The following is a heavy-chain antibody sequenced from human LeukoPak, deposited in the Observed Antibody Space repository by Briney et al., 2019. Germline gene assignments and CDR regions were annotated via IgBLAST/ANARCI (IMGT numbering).Heavy chain of an antibody. Sequence: PGGSLRLSCAASGFTFSSYAMGWVRQAPGKVREWVAAISASGGSTYYADSVKGRVTISRDNSKNTLSLQMNRLRAEDTAVYYCAKFLDLLYDAFDIWGQGTMVTVSS. V-gene: IGHV3-23*01. CDR1: GFTFSSYA. CDR2: ISASGGST. D-gene: IGHD1-7*01. J-gene: IGHJ3*02. CDR3: AKFLDLLYDAFDI.